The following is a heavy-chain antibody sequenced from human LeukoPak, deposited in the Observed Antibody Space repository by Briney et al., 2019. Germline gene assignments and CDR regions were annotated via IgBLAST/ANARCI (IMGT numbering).Heavy chain of an antibody. CDR3: SRDLRGRDDY. J-gene: IGHJ4*02. CDR2: INTGGSTT. V-gene: IGHV3-74*01. CDR1: GFTFSSYW. D-gene: IGHD5-24*01. Sequence: PGGSLRLSCAASGFTFSSYWMHWVRQAPGKRLVWASRINTGGSTTDYADSVKGRFTISRDNAKNTLYLQMNSLRAEDTAVYYCSRDLRGRDDYWGQGILVIVSS.